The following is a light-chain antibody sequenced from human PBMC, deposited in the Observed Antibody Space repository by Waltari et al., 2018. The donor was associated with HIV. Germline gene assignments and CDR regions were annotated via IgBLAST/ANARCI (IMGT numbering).Light chain of an antibody. Sequence: QTVLTQPPSVSGAPGQRVTISCTGSSSNIGAGYDVHWYQQLPGTAPKLLIYGNSNRPSGVPDRFSGSKSGTSASLAITGLRAEDEADYYCQSYDSSLLWVFGGGTKLTVL. V-gene: IGLV1-40*01. CDR3: QSYDSSLLWV. J-gene: IGLJ3*02. CDR1: SSNIGAGYD. CDR2: GNS.